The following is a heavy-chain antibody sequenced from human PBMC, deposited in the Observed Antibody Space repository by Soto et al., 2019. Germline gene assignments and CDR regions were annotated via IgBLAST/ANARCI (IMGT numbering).Heavy chain of an antibody. V-gene: IGHV3-48*01. D-gene: IGHD5-12*01. Sequence: EVQLVESGGGLVQPGGSLRLSCAASGFTFSSHSMNWVRQAPGKGLEWVSYISSSSSTIYYPDSVKGRFTISRDNAKNSLSLQMNSLRAEDTAVYYCARDNPSGYGDCWGQGTLVTVSS. CDR1: GFTFSSHS. CDR3: ARDNPSGYGDC. J-gene: IGHJ4*02. CDR2: ISSSSSTI.